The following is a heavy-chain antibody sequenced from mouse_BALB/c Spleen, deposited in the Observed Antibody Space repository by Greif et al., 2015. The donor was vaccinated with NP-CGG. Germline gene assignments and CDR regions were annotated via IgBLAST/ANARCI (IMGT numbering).Heavy chain of an antibody. V-gene: IGHV1-18*01. Sequence: VHVKQSGPELVKPGASMKISCKASGYSFTGYTMNWVKQSHGKNLEWIGLINPYNGGTSYNQKFKGKATLTVDKSSSTAYMELLGLTSEDSAVYYCARSAYYRYDVNYAMDYWGQGTSVTVSS. D-gene: IGHD2-14*01. CDR1: GYSFTGYT. CDR3: ARSAYYRYDVNYAMDY. CDR2: INPYNGGT. J-gene: IGHJ4*01.